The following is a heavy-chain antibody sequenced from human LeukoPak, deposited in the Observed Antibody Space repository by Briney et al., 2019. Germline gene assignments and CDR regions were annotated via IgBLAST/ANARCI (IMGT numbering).Heavy chain of an antibody. D-gene: IGHD3-10*01. J-gene: IGHJ3*02. V-gene: IGHV3-9*03. Sequence: GRSLRLSCAASGFTFDDYAMHWVRQAPGKGLEWVSGISWNSGSIGYADSVKGRFTISRDNAKNSLYLQMNSLRAEDMALYYCASSITKDAFDIWGQGTMVTVSS. CDR3: ASSITKDAFDI. CDR1: GFTFDDYA. CDR2: ISWNSGSI.